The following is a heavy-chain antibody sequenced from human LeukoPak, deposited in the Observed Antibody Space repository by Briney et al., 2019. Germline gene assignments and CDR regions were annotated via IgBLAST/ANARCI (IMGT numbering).Heavy chain of an antibody. J-gene: IGHJ5*02. V-gene: IGHV3-48*04. D-gene: IGHD2-15*01. CDR3: ARVISDIVVVVNWFDP. CDR1: GFTFSSYW. Sequence: GGSLRLSCAASGFTFSSYWMSWVRQAPGKGLEWVSYISSSGFTIYYADSVKGRFTISRDNAKNSLYLQMNSLRAEDTAVYYCARVISDIVVVVNWFDPWGQGTLVTVSS. CDR2: ISSSGFTI.